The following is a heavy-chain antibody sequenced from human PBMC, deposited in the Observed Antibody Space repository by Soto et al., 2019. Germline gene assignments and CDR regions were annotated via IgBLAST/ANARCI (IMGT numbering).Heavy chain of an antibody. D-gene: IGHD2-21*02. J-gene: IGHJ3*02. CDR2: ISSDGTNK. V-gene: IGHV3-30-3*01. CDR3: ARSARVVTRDAFDI. Sequence: QVQLVESGGGVVQPGRSLRLSCAASGFTFSTYAMHWVRQAPGKGLQWVAVISSDGTNKYNSDSVRGRFTISRDNSNSTLFLQMNSLRPEDTAVYYCARSARVVTRDAFDIWGQGTLVTVSS. CDR1: GFTFSTYA.